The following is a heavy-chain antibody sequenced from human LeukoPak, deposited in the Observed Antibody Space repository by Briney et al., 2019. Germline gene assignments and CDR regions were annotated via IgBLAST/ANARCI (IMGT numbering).Heavy chain of an antibody. Sequence: ASVNVSCKASGYTFTTHSIHWVRQAPGQRLEWLGWINAGNGNRKYSQEFQGRVTITRYTSASTVYMEVTSLRSQDMAVYYCARSGLGYCTSPTCYFDYYYMDVWGKGTTVTVSS. CDR1: GYTFTTHS. CDR3: ARSGLGYCTSPTCYFDYYYMDV. D-gene: IGHD2-2*01. V-gene: IGHV1-3*03. CDR2: INAGNGNR. J-gene: IGHJ6*03.